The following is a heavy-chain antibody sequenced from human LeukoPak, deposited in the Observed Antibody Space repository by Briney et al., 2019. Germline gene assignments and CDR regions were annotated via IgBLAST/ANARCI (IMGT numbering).Heavy chain of an antibody. Sequence: GGSLRLSCAASGFTFSSYSMNWVRQAPGKGLEWVSYISSSSSTIYYADSVKGRFTISRDNAKNSLYLQMNSLRAEDTAVYYCARDFYGGNPGFTFDYWGQGTLVTVSS. CDR2: ISSSSSTI. J-gene: IGHJ4*02. V-gene: IGHV3-48*04. D-gene: IGHD4-23*01. CDR1: GFTFSSYS. CDR3: ARDFYGGNPGFTFDY.